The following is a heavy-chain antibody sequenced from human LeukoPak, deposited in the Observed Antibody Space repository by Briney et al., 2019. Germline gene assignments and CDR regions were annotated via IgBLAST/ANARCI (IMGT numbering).Heavy chain of an antibody. D-gene: IGHD6-19*01. Sequence: GGSLRLSCEGSGFTFRSHWMSWVRQAPGKGLEWVSAISGSGGSTYYADSVKGRFTISRDNSKNTLYLQMNSLRAEDTAVYYCAKVRSGWYKDYWGQGTLVTVSS. CDR1: GFTFRSHW. J-gene: IGHJ4*02. CDR3: AKVRSGWYKDY. V-gene: IGHV3-23*01. CDR2: ISGSGGST.